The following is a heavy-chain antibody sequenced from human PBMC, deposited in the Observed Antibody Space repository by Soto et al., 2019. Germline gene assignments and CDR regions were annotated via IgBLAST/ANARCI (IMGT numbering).Heavy chain of an antibody. CDR2: IYSGGST. D-gene: IGHD3-22*01. J-gene: IGHJ3*02. Sequence: LRLSCAASGFTVSSNYMSWVRQAPGKGLEWVSVIYSGGSTYYADSVKGRFTISRDNYKNTLYLQMNSLRDEDTAVYYCARVFTMIVNDAFDIWGQGTMVTVSS. V-gene: IGHV3-53*01. CDR3: ARVFTMIVNDAFDI. CDR1: GFTVSSNY.